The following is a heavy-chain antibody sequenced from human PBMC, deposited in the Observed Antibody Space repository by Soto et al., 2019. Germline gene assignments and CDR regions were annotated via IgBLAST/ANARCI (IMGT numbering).Heavy chain of an antibody. Sequence: QVQLVESGGDVVQPGRSLRLSCAASGFTFSGRVFHWVRQTPGQGLEWVGLISDDGNKQYADSVKDRFTISRDNSKNELHQEMNSLRVEDTALYYCAREDESSGYAGTFQHWGQGTLVTVSP. V-gene: IGHV3-30-3*01. D-gene: IGHD3-22*01. CDR1: GFTFSGRV. CDR3: AREDESSGYAGTFQH. CDR2: ISDDGNK. J-gene: IGHJ1*01.